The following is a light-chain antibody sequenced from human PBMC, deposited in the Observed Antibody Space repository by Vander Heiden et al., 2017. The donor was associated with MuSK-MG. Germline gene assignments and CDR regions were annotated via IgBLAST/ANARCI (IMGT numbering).Light chain of an antibody. CDR2: AAS. J-gene: IGKJ3*01. V-gene: IGKV1-39*01. CDR1: QSISSY. Sequence: DIQMTQSPSSLSASVGDRVTITCRASQSISSYLNWYQQKPGKAPKLLIYAASSLQSGVPSRFSGSASGTDFTLTISMLQPEDFATYYSQQSDSTPFTFGHGTKVDIK. CDR3: QQSDSTPFT.